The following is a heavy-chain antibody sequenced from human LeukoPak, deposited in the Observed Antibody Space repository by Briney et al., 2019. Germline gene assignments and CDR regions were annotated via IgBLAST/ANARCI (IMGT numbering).Heavy chain of an antibody. V-gene: IGHV1-69*13. Sequence: SVKVSCKASGGTFSSYAISWVRQAPGQGLEWMGGIIPIFGTANYAQKFQGRVTITADESTSTAYMELSSLRSEDTAVYYCARYSRYSSGPTPPGYWGQGTLVTVSS. J-gene: IGHJ4*02. D-gene: IGHD6-19*01. CDR3: ARYSRYSSGPTPPGY. CDR1: GGTFSSYA. CDR2: IIPIFGTA.